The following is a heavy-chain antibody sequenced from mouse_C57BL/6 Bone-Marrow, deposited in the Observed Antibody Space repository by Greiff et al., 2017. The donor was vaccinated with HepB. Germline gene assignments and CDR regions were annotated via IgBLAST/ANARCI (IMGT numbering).Heavy chain of an antibody. Sequence: EVKLVESGGGLVKPGGSLKLSCAASGFTFSSYAMSWVRQTPEKRLEWVATISDVGSYTYYPDNVKGRFTISRDNAKNNLYLQMSHLKSEDTAMYYCARDRGRGFAYWGQGTLVTVSA. CDR2: ISDVGSYT. CDR3: ARDRGRGFAY. D-gene: IGHD3-3*01. CDR1: GFTFSSYA. J-gene: IGHJ3*01. V-gene: IGHV5-4*01.